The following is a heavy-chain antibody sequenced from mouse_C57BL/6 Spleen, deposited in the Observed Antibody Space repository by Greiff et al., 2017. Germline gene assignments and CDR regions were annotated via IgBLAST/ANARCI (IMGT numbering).Heavy chain of an antibody. V-gene: IGHV1-69*01. J-gene: IGHJ4*01. D-gene: IGHD1-1*01. CDR3: ARQDGYGSSSYAMDY. CDR1: GYTFTSYW. CDR2: IDPSDSYT. Sequence: VQLQQPGAELVMPGASVKLSCKASGYTFTSYWMHWVKQRPGQGLEWIGEIDPSDSYTNYNQKFKGKSTLTVDKSSSTAYMQLSSLTSEDSAVYYCARQDGYGSSSYAMDYWGQGTSVTVSS.